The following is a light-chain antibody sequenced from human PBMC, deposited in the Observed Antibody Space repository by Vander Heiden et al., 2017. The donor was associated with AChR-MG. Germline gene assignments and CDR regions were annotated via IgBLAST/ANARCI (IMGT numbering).Light chain of an antibody. J-gene: IGLJ3*02. CDR3: SSSTTFNTWM. V-gene: IGLV2-14*01. Sequence: QSALPQPPSVSGSPGQSLTISRTGTGSDVGGHDSVPWYQQRPGKAPQLILYDVTQRPSGVSNRFSGSKSGDTASLTISGLRAEDEATYYCSSSTTFNTWMFGGGTKVTVL. CDR1: GSDVGGHDS. CDR2: DVT.